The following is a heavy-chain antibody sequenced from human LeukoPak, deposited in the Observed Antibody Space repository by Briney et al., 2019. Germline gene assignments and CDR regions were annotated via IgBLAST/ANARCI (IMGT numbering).Heavy chain of an antibody. D-gene: IGHD3-22*01. CDR1: GCIFSSYG. CDR3: ARESRAGYYDSSGYYFFDY. J-gene: IGHJ4*02. CDR2: IWSDASNT. Sequence: PGGSLRLSCAASGCIFSSYGMHWVRRAPGKGLEWVAVIWSDASNTYYVDSVKGRFTISRDNSKNTLYLQMNSLRAEDTAVYYCARESRAGYYDSSGYYFFDYWGQGTLVTVSS. V-gene: IGHV3-33*01.